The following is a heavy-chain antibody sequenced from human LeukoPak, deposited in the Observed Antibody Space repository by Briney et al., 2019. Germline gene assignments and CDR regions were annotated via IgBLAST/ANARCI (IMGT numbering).Heavy chain of an antibody. D-gene: IGHD1-26*01. CDR1: GFTFSSYA. CDR3: AREEWELSAWAFDI. J-gene: IGHJ3*02. Sequence: GRSLRLSCAASGFTFSSYAMHWVRRAPGKGLEWVAVISYDGSNKYYADSVKGRFTISRDNSKNTLYLQMNSLRAEDTAVYYCAREEWELSAWAFDIWGQGTMVTVSS. CDR2: ISYDGSNK. V-gene: IGHV3-30-3*01.